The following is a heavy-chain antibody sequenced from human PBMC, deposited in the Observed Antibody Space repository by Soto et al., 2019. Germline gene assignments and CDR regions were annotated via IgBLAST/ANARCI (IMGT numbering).Heavy chain of an antibody. CDR2: IIPIFGTA. Sequence: ASVKVSCKASGGTFSSYAISWVRQAPGQGLEWMGGIIPIFGTANYAQKFQGRVTITADESTSTAYMELSSLRSEDTVVYYCAAWGAYYYDSSGYYDYWGQGTLVTVSS. V-gene: IGHV1-69*13. CDR3: AAWGAYYYDSSGYYDY. J-gene: IGHJ4*02. D-gene: IGHD3-22*01. CDR1: GGTFSSYA.